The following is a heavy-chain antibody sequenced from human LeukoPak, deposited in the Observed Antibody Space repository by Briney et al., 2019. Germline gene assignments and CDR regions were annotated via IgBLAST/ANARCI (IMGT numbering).Heavy chain of an antibody. D-gene: IGHD6-19*01. J-gene: IGHJ3*02. V-gene: IGHV3-74*01. CDR1: GFTFNTYW. Sequence: GGSLRLSCAASGFTFNTYWMHWVRQAPGKGLVWVSRINSDGSGPRYADSVKGRFTISRDNAKSTLFLHMNSLRAEDTAVYYCASRVAVAGTGAFDIWGQGTMVTVSS. CDR3: ASRVAVAGTGAFDI. CDR2: INSDGSGP.